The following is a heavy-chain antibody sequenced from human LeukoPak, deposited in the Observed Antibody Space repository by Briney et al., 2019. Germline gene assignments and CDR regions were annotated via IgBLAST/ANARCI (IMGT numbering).Heavy chain of an antibody. J-gene: IGHJ4*02. Sequence: GGSLRLSCAASGFTFTTYWMHWVRQAPGKGLVWVSHINSDGSITSYADSVKGRFTISRDNAKNTLYLQMNSLRAEDTAVYYCARDVVGATYFDWGQGTLVTVSS. V-gene: IGHV3-74*01. CDR1: GFTFTTYW. D-gene: IGHD1-26*01. CDR3: ARDVVGATYFD. CDR2: INSDGSIT.